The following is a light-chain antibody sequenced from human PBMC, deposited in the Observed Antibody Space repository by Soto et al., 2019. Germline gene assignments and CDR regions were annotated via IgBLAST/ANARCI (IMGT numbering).Light chain of an antibody. J-gene: IGLJ1*01. CDR3: AAWDDSLSGPLYV. Sequence: QSVLTQPPSASGTPGQRVTISCSGSSSNIGSNYVYWYQQLPGTAPKLLIYRNNQRPSGVPDRFSGSKSGTSASLAISGLRSEDEADYDCAAWDDSLSGPLYVFGTGTQLTVL. V-gene: IGLV1-47*01. CDR1: SSNIGSNY. CDR2: RNN.